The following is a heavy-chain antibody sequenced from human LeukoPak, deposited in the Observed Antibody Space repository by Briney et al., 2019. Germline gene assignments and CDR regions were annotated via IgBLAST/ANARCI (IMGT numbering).Heavy chain of an antibody. CDR3: ARGYCSGGSCPTGFDY. CDR1: GGTFSSYA. J-gene: IGHJ4*02. V-gene: IGHV1-69*13. D-gene: IGHD2-15*01. CDR2: IIPIFGTA. Sequence: ASVKVSCKASGGTFSSYAISWVRQAPGQGLEWMGAIIPIFGTANYTQKFQGRVTITADESTSTAYMELSSLRSEDTAVYYCARGYCSGGSCPTGFDYWGQGTLVTVSS.